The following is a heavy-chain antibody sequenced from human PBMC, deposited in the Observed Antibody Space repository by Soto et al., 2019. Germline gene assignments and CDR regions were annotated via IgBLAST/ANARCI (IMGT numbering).Heavy chain of an antibody. J-gene: IGHJ3*01. CDR3: ARVWGGAFDF. V-gene: IGHV4-31*03. D-gene: IGHD3-10*01. CDR2: IYHSGNT. CDR1: GASISTGGYY. Sequence: SETLSLTCSVSGASISTGGYYWSWIRQHPGKGLEWIGYIYHSGNTYYNPSLRSRVTISVDGSKNKFSLKLSSVTAADTAVYYCARVWGGAFDFWGQGTMVTVSS.